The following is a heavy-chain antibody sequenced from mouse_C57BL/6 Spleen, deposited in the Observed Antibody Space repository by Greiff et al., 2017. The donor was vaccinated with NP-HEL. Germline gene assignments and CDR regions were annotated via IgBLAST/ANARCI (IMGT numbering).Heavy chain of an antibody. V-gene: IGHV1-55*01. Sequence: QVQLQQPGAELVKPGASVKMSCKASGYTFTSYWITWVKQRPGQGLEWIGDIYPGSGSTNYTENFKSKATLTVDNSSSTAYMQISRLTSEDSAVYYCARENYYDYGRFFAYWGQGNLVTVSA. J-gene: IGHJ3*01. CDR2: IYPGSGST. D-gene: IGHD2-4*01. CDR1: GYTFTSYW. CDR3: ARENYYDYGRFFAY.